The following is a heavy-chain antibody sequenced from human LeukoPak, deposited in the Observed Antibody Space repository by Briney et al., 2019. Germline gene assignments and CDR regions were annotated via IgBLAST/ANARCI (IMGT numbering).Heavy chain of an antibody. Sequence: PSETLSLTCTVSGDSVSSYYWSWIRQPPGKGLEWIGYIYYPGTTNYNPSLKSRVTLSVDTSKNQFSLTLNSVTAADTAVYYCARNQTSYDFWRGSHTGSQQAFDVWGQGTQVTVSS. CDR3: ARNQTSYDFWRGSHTGSQQAFDV. V-gene: IGHV4-59*02. CDR1: GDSVSSYY. J-gene: IGHJ3*01. CDR2: IYYPGTT. D-gene: IGHD3-3*01.